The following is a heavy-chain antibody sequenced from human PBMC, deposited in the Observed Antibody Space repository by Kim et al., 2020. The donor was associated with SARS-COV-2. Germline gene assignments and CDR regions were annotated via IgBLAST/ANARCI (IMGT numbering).Heavy chain of an antibody. CDR2: ISYDGSNK. D-gene: IGHD3-9*01. CDR1: GFTFSSYA. Sequence: GGSLRLSCAASGFTFSSYAMHWVRQAPGKGLEWVAVISYDGSNKYYADSVKGRFTISRDNSKNTLYLQMNSLRAEDTAVYYCARRYFDWSTFDYWGQGTLVTVSS. J-gene: IGHJ4*02. V-gene: IGHV3-30-3*01. CDR3: ARRYFDWSTFDY.